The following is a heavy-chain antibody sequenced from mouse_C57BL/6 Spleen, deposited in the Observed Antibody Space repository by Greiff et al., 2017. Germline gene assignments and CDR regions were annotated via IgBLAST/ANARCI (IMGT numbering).Heavy chain of an antibody. D-gene: IGHD4-1*01. CDR3: ARSWDQAWFAY. J-gene: IGHJ3*01. CDR1: GYTFTSYW. V-gene: IGHV1-69*01. Sequence: QVQLQQPGAELVMPGASVKLSCKASGYTFTSYWMHWVKQRPGQGLEWIGEIDPSDSYTNYNQKFKGKSTLTVDKPSSTAYMQLSSLTSEDSAVYYCARSWDQAWFAYWGQGTLVTVSA. CDR2: IDPSDSYT.